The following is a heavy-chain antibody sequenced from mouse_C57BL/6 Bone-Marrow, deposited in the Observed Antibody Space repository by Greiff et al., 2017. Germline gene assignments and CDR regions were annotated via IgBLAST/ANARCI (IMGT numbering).Heavy chain of an antibody. V-gene: IGHV1-50*01. D-gene: IGHD1-1*01. CDR3: ARKDYGISFDY. CDR2: IDPSDSYT. CDR1: GYTFTSYW. Sequence: QVQLQQPGAELVKPGASVKLSCKASGYTFTSYWMQWVKQRPGQGLEWIGEIDPSDSYTNYNQKFKGKATLTVDTSSSTAYMQHSSLTSEDSAVYYCARKDYGISFDYWGQGTTLTVSS. J-gene: IGHJ2*01.